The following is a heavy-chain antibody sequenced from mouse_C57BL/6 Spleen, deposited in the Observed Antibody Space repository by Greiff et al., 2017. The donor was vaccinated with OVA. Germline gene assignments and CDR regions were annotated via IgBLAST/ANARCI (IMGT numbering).Heavy chain of an antibody. CDR1: GYTFTSYW. CDR3: ARYYYDYDESYFDY. CDR2: IYPGSGST. D-gene: IGHD2-4*01. Sequence: QVQLQQPGAELVKPGASVKMSCKASGYTFTSYWITWVKQRPGQGLEWIGDIYPGSGSTNYNEKFKSKATLTVDTSSSTAYMQLSSLTSEDSAVYYCARYYYDYDESYFDYWGQGTTLTVSS. V-gene: IGHV1-55*01. J-gene: IGHJ2*01.